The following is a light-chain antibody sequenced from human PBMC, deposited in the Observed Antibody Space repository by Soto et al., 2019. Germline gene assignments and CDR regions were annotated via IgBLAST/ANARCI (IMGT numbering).Light chain of an antibody. J-gene: IGKJ2*01. Sequence: EIVLTQSPGTLSLSPGERATLSCRASQSVSSAYLAWYQQIPGQAPRLLIYCASSRATGIPDRVSGSGSGTDFTLNISGLEPDDFAVYYCQQSGSSFYTFGQGTKLEIK. CDR2: CAS. CDR3: QQSGSSFYT. V-gene: IGKV3-20*01. CDR1: QSVSSAY.